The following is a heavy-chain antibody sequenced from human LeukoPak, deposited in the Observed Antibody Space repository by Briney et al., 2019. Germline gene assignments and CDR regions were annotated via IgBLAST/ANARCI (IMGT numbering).Heavy chain of an antibody. CDR2: IYYSGST. CDR3: ARHGSGYRLGYYFDY. V-gene: IGHV4-39*01. D-gene: IGHD3-22*01. CDR1: GGSISSSSYY. Sequence: PSETLSLTCTVSGGSISSSSYYWGWIRQPPGKGLEWIGSIYYSGSTYYNPSLKSRVTISVDTSKNQFSLKLSSVTAADTAVYYCARHGSGYRLGYYFDYWGQGTLVTVSS. J-gene: IGHJ4*02.